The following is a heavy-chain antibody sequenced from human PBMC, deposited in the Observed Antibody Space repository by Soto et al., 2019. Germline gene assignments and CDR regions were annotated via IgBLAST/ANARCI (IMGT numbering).Heavy chain of an antibody. Sequence: PGGSLRLSCAASGFTVSNKYMSWVRQAPGKGLEWVSLIQSGGPTYYADSVKGRFTISRDTSENTVHLQMDSLRAEDTAVYYCARDGIGGTTFRGYLDYWGQGNLVTVSS. CDR2: IQSGGPT. CDR1: GFTVSNKY. CDR3: ARDGIGGTTFRGYLDY. D-gene: IGHD2-15*01. V-gene: IGHV3-66*01. J-gene: IGHJ4*02.